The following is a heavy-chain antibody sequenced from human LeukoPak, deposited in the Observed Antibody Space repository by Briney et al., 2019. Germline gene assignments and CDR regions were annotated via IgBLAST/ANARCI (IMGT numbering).Heavy chain of an antibody. Sequence: GGSLRLSCAASGFIFSDYYMSWIRQAPGKGLEWLAYISTTGSIIKYVDSVKGRFTISRDNAKNSLFLQMDSLRGEDLAVYYCATRFQRGPSAAFDTWGQGTKVTVSS. CDR3: ATRFQRGPSAAFDT. D-gene: IGHD6-25*01. CDR1: GFIFSDYY. V-gene: IGHV3-11*04. J-gene: IGHJ3*02. CDR2: ISTTGSII.